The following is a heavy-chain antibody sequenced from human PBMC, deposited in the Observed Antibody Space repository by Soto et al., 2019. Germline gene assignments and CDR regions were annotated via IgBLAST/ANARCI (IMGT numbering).Heavy chain of an antibody. CDR1: GYTFTSYG. CDR2: ISPYNGNT. CDR3: RRDLYPSDFYSGLDD. J-gene: IGHJ6*02. Sequence: QVQLMQSGAEVKKPGASVKVSCKASGYTFTSYGISWVRQAPGQGLEWMGWISPYNGNTNYAQKLQGRVTMTTDTSSSTAYIQFRSLRSDDTAVYYCRRDLYPSDFYSGLDDWRQGSTVTVSS. V-gene: IGHV1-18*01.